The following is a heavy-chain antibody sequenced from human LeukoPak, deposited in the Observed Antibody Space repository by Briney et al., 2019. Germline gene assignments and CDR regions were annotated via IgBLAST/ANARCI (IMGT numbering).Heavy chain of an antibody. V-gene: IGHV3-30*04. D-gene: IGHD2-2*01. J-gene: IGHJ4*02. CDR3: ASQPGAYVPAAMRLDY. CDR1: GFTFSSYA. Sequence: PGGSLRLSCAASGFTFSSYAMSWVRQAPGKGLEWVAVISYDGSNKYYADSVKGRFTISRDNSKNTLYLQMNSLRAEDTAVYYCASQPGAYVPAAMRLDYWGQGTLVTVSS. CDR2: ISYDGSNK.